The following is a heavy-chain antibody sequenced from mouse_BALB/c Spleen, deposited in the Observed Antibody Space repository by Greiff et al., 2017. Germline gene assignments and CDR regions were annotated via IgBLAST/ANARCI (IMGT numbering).Heavy chain of an antibody. CDR3: AKDGSSYWYFDV. D-gene: IGHD1-1*01. V-gene: IGHV3-2*02. Sequence: EVQGVESGPGLVKPSQSLSLTCTVTGYSITSDYAWNWIRQFPGNKLEWMGYISYSGSTSYNPSLKSRISITRDTSKNQFFLQLNSVTTEDTATYYCAKDGSSYWYFDVWGAGTTVTVSS. CDR1: GYSITSDYA. J-gene: IGHJ1*01. CDR2: ISYSGST.